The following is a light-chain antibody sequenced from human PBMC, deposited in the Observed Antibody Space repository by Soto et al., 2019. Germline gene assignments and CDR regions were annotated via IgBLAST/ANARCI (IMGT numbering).Light chain of an antibody. CDR3: HQYGSSPYT. V-gene: IGKV3-20*01. CDR2: GAS. Sequence: EIVLTQSPGTLSLSPGERATLSCRASQSISSNYLAWYQQKPGQAPRLLIYGASSRATGIPDRFSGSGSGTDFTLTISRLEPEDFAVYYCHQYGSSPYTFGQGTKVDSK. J-gene: IGKJ2*01. CDR1: QSISSNY.